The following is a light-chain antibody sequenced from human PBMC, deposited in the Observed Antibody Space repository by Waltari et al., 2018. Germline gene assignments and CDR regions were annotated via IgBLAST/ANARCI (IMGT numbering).Light chain of an antibody. Sequence: EIVLTQSPATLSLSPGERATLSCRASQSVRGYLAWYQQKPGQAPRLLLYDASNRASGIPARFSGSGAGADFSLSISSLEPEDFAVYYCQQRHNWPLTFGGGTKVEIK. V-gene: IGKV3-11*01. CDR1: QSVRGY. CDR2: DAS. J-gene: IGKJ4*01. CDR3: QQRHNWPLT.